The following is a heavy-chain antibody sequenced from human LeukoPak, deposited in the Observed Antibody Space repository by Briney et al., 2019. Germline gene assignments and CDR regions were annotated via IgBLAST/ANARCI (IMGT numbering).Heavy chain of an antibody. CDR1: GGTFSSYA. V-gene: IGHV1-69*04. Sequence: SVKVSCKASGGTFSSYAISWVRQAPGQGLEWMGRIIPILGIANYAQKFQGRVTMTEDTSTDTAYMELSSLRSEDTAVYYCARVGTTLAALDYWGQGTLVTVSS. D-gene: IGHD6-13*01. CDR2: IIPILGIA. CDR3: ARVGTTLAALDY. J-gene: IGHJ4*02.